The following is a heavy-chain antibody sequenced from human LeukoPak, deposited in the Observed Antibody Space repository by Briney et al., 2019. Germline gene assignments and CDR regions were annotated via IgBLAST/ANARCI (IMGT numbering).Heavy chain of an antibody. Sequence: GSLRLSCAASGFTFSSYWMHWVRQAPGKGLEWIGEINHSGSTNYNPSLKSRVTISVDTSKNPFSLKLSSVTAADTAVYYCARGDRLRFLEWSRRAFDIWGQGTMVTVSS. V-gene: IGHV4-34*01. D-gene: IGHD3-3*01. J-gene: IGHJ3*02. CDR3: ARGDRLRFLEWSRRAFDI. CDR1: GFTFSSYW. CDR2: INHSGST.